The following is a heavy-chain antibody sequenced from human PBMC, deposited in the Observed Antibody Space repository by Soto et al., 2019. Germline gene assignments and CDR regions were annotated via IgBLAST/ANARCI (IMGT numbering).Heavy chain of an antibody. CDR2: ISYDGSNK. V-gene: IGHV3-30*18. J-gene: IGHJ4*02. Sequence: PGGSLRLSCAASGFTFSSDGMHWVRQAPGKGLEWVAVISYDGSNKYYADSVKGRFTISRDNSKNTLYLQMNSLRAEDTAVYYCAKAMRSGYDFEAFDYWGQGTLVTVSS. CDR1: GFTFSSDG. D-gene: IGHD5-12*01. CDR3: AKAMRSGYDFEAFDY.